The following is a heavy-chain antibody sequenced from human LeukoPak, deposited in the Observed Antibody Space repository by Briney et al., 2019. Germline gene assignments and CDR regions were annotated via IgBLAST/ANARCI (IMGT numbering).Heavy chain of an antibody. D-gene: IGHD7-27*01. CDR2: ISGSGGST. CDR1: GFTFSSYT. Sequence: GGSLRLSCAASGFTFSSYTMSWVREAPGKGLEWGSAISGSGGSTYSADSVKGRFTIPRDNSKNTLYRQMNSLRAEDTAVYYCAEDDGEYYLDYWGQGTLVTVSS. J-gene: IGHJ4*02. CDR3: AEDDGEYYLDY. V-gene: IGHV3-23*01.